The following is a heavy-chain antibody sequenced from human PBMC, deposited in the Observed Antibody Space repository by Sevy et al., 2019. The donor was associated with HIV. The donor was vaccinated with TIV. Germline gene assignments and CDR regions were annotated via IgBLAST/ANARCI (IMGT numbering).Heavy chain of an antibody. CDR2: IYSSGTT. Sequence: SETLSLTCTVSGGSISSYYWSWIRQPAGKGLDWIGRIYSSGTTNYNPSLRSRVTMSVDTSKNQFSLKLRSLTAADTAVYYCARDGAYAYGMDVWGQGTTVTVSS. CDR3: ARDGAYAYGMDV. V-gene: IGHV4-4*07. CDR1: GGSISSYY. D-gene: IGHD2-8*01. J-gene: IGHJ6*02.